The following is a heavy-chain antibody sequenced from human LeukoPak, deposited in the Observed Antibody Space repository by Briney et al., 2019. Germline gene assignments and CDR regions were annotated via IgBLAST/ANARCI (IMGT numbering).Heavy chain of an antibody. V-gene: IGHV3-7*01. Sequence: PGGSLRLSCAVSGFTFSSDWMIWVRQAPGKGLEWVANINPDGSEKNYVDSVRGRFTISRDNSKNTLYLQMNSLRAEDTAVYYCARDLGVIVHPSDYWGQGTLVTVSS. CDR1: GFTFSSDW. CDR3: ARDLGVIVHPSDY. D-gene: IGHD3-16*02. J-gene: IGHJ4*02. CDR2: INPDGSEK.